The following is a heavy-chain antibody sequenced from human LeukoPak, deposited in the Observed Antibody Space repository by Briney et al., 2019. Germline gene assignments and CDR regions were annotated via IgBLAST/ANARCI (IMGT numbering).Heavy chain of an antibody. J-gene: IGHJ5*02. Sequence: GGSLRLSCAASGFTFSSYAMSWVRQAPGKGLEWVSTISGSSGSTYYADSVKGRFTISRDNSKNTLYLQMNSLRAEDTAVYYCARERSCSGGSCYSTNWFDPWGQGTLDTVSS. D-gene: IGHD2-15*01. CDR2: ISGSSGST. CDR3: ARERSCSGGSCYSTNWFDP. V-gene: IGHV3-23*01. CDR1: GFTFSSYA.